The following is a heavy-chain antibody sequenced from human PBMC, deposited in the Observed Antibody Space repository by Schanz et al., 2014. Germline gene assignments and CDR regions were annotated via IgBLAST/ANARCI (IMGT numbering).Heavy chain of an antibody. CDR2: IVPIAGIT. D-gene: IGHD3-22*01. Sequence: QVHLVQSGAEVKKPGSSMKVSCKASGGTFSSDTFSWVRQAPGQGLEWMGRIVPIAGITNYAQRFQGRVTITADKSSDTAYMELSSLRSEDTAVYYCAREVGLYDRGWFDSWGQGTLVTVSS. J-gene: IGHJ5*01. V-gene: IGHV1-69*09. CDR3: AREVGLYDRGWFDS. CDR1: GGTFSSDT.